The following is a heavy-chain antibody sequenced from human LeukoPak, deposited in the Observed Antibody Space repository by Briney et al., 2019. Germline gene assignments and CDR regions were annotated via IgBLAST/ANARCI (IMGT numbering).Heavy chain of an antibody. CDR3: ARGSVVVPAAQEVGWFDP. CDR1: GGSFSGYY. V-gene: IGHV4-34*01. J-gene: IGHJ5*02. D-gene: IGHD2-2*01. Sequence: SEPLSLTCAVYGGSFSGYYWSWPRQPPGKGLEWIGEINHSGSTNYNPSLKSRVTISVDTSKTQFSLKLSSVTAADTAVYYCARGSVVVPAAQEVGWFDPWGQGTLVTVSS. CDR2: INHSGST.